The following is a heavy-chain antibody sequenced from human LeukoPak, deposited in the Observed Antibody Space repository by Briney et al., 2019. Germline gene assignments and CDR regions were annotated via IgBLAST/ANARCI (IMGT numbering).Heavy chain of an antibody. CDR2: IYYSGST. Sequence: PSETLSLTCTVSGVSISSSTYYWGWIRQPPGKGLEWIGSIYYSGSTYYNPSLKSRVTISVDTSKNQFSLKLSSVTAADTAVYYCARYGGLRSDYWGQGTLVTVSS. CDR3: ARYGGLRSDY. CDR1: GVSISSSTYY. D-gene: IGHD4-17*01. V-gene: IGHV4-39*01. J-gene: IGHJ4*02.